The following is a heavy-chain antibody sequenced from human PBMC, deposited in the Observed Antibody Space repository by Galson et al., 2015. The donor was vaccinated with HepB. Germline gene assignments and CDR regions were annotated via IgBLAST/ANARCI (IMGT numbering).Heavy chain of an antibody. CDR3: SHSSLGYCSRTSFPRPYYFDY. J-gene: IGHJ4*02. Sequence: PALVKPTQTLTLTCTFSGFSLSTSGVGVGWIRQPQGKALEWLALIYLDDDKSHNPSPKSRHTITKDTSKNQVVLTMTNMDPVDTATKYCSHSSLGYCSRTSFPRPYYFDYWGQGTLVTVSS. V-gene: IGHV2-5*02. D-gene: IGHD2-2*01. CDR2: IYLDDDK. CDR1: GFSLSTSGVG.